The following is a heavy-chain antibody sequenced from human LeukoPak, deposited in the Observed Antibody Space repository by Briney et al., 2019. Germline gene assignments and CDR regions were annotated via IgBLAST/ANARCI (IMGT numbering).Heavy chain of an antibody. V-gene: IGHV1-46*01. J-gene: IGHJ6*02. D-gene: IGHD2-15*01. CDR2: INPTGGST. CDR1: GYSFTTYY. Sequence: ASVKVSCKASGYSFTTYYTHWVRQAPGQGLEWMGIINPTGGSTNYAQKFEGRVTMARDTSTSTVYMELSSLRSEDTAVYYCARERYCSGGNCFVTYYYGMDVWGQGTAVTVSS. CDR3: ARERYCSGGNCFVTYYYGMDV.